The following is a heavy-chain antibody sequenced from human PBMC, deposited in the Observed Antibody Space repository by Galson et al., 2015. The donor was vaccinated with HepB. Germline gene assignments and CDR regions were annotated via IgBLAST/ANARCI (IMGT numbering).Heavy chain of an antibody. CDR1: GYTFTSYA. V-gene: IGHV1-3*01. J-gene: IGHJ4*02. D-gene: IGHD3-16*01. CDR2: INAGNGNT. Sequence: SVKVSCKASGYTFTSYAMHWVRQAPGQRLEWMGWINAGNGNTKYSQKFQGRVTITRDTSASTAYMELSSLRSEDTAVYYCARDLFGITFGGVIFYWGQGTLVTVSS. CDR3: ARDLFGITFGGVIFY.